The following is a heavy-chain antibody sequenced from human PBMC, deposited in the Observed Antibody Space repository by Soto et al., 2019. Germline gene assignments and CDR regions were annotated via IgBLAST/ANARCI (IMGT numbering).Heavy chain of an antibody. Sequence: ASVKVSCKASGYTFTSYAMHWVRQAPGQRLEWMGWINAGNGNTKYSQKFQGRVTITRDTSASTAYMELSSLRSEDTAAYYCARGGYCSSTSCYGITYYYYMGVWRKGTTVTASS. V-gene: IGHV1-3*01. D-gene: IGHD2-2*01. CDR2: INAGNGNT. CDR3: ARGGYCSSTSCYGITYYYYMGV. J-gene: IGHJ6*03. CDR1: GYTFTSYA.